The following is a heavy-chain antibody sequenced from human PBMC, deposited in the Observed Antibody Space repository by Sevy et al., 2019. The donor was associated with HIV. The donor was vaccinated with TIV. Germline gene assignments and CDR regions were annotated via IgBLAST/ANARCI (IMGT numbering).Heavy chain of an antibody. J-gene: IGHJ4*02. Sequence: SETLSLTCTVSGGSITSLYWNWIRQPPGRGLEWIANIYYNGHINYNPSLKSRVTLSLDTSKNQFSLRLSSVTAADTSMYYCAGENAWGRGYSWGQGTLVTVSS. CDR1: GGSITSLY. V-gene: IGHV4-59*08. CDR2: IYYNGHI. D-gene: IGHD1-26*01. CDR3: AGENAWGRGYS.